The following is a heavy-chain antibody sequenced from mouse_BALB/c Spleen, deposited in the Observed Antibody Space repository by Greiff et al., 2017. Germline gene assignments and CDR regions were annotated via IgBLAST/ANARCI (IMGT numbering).Heavy chain of an antibody. CDR1: GFTFTDYY. J-gene: IGHJ1*01. CDR3: ARVPLDRNFDV. CDR2: IRNKANGYTT. V-gene: IGHV7-3*02. Sequence: EVHLVESGGGLVQPGGSLRLSCATSGFTFTDYYMSWVRQPPGKALEWLGFIRNKANGYTTEYSASVKGRFTISRDNSQSILYLQMNTLRAEDSATYYCARVPLDRNFDVWGAGTTVTVSS. D-gene: IGHD6-1*01.